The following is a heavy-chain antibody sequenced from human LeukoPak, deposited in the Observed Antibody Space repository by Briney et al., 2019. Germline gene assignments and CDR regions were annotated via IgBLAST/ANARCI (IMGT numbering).Heavy chain of an antibody. D-gene: IGHD6-13*01. Sequence: PGGSLRLSCAASGFTFSTYWMTWVRQAPGKGMEWVANIKQDGSEKYYVDSVKGRFTISRDNAKNSLYLQMNSLRAEDTAVYYCARDRVAAAASTVDYWGQGTLVTVSS. CDR2: IKQDGSEK. J-gene: IGHJ4*02. CDR3: ARDRVAAAASTVDY. V-gene: IGHV3-7*01. CDR1: GFTFSTYW.